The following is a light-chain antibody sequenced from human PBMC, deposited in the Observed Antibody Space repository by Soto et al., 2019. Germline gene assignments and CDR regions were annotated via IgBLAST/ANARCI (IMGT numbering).Light chain of an antibody. Sequence: QSALTQPASVSGSPGQSITISCTGTSSDIGGYNYVSWYQQHPGKAPKYMIYDVSNRPSGVSNRFSGSKSGNTASLTISGLQAGDEADYYCSSYTSSPSYVFGTGTKLTVL. V-gene: IGLV2-14*01. CDR2: DVS. CDR1: SSDIGGYNY. CDR3: SSYTSSPSYV. J-gene: IGLJ1*01.